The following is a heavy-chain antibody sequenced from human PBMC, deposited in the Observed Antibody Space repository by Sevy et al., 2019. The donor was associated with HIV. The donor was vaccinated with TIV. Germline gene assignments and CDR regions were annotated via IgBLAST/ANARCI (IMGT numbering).Heavy chain of an antibody. CDR3: AGGRFDSSGSFDAFDI. CDR2: IYGRGSTT. V-gene: IGHV3-23*01. Sequence: GGSLRLSCKPSGFTVVSYAMNWVRQAPGKGLEWVSTIYGRGSTTYHADSLRGRFSISRDDSKNTLYLQMNSLKTEDTAVYYCAGGRFDSSGSFDAFDIWGQGTMVTVSS. CDR1: GFTVVSYA. D-gene: IGHD3-22*01. J-gene: IGHJ3*02.